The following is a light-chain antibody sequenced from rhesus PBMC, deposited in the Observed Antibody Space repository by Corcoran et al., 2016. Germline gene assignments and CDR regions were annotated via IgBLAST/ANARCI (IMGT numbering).Light chain of an antibody. V-gene: IGKV2-72*02. J-gene: IGKJ1*01. CDR2: GGS. CDR3: VQSVSFPWT. CDR1: QNLLHSNGNTY. Sequence: EIVMTQTPLSLPITPGEPASISCRSSQNLLHSNGNTYLHWYLQRPGQSPQLLIYGGSNRAAGVPDRFSGSGSGTHFTLTISKVEAEDVGIYYCVQSVSFPWTFGQGTKVEIK.